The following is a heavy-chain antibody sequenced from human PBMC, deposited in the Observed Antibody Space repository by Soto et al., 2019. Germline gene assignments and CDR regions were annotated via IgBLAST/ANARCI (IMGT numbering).Heavy chain of an antibody. D-gene: IGHD3-9*01. J-gene: IGHJ3*02. Sequence: GASVKVSCKASGYTFTGYYMHWVRQAPGQGLEWMGWINPNSGGTNYAQKFQGWVTMTRDTSISTAYMELSRLRSDDTAVYYCARDWARVGSDYDILTGHDAFDIWGQGTMVTVSS. V-gene: IGHV1-2*04. CDR3: ARDWARVGSDYDILTGHDAFDI. CDR1: GYTFTGYY. CDR2: INPNSGGT.